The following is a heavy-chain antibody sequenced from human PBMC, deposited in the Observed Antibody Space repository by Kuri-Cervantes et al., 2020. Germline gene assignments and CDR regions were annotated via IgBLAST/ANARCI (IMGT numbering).Heavy chain of an antibody. V-gene: IGHV3-15*01. CDR2: IKSKTDGGTT. CDR3: TRDRQGYSSSSGKYDFDY. J-gene: IGHJ4*02. CDR1: GFTFDDYA. D-gene: IGHD6-6*01. Sequence: GESLKISCAASGFTFDDYAMHWVRQAPGKGLEWVGRIKSKTDGGTTDYAAPVKGRFTISRDDSKNTLYLQMNSLKTEDTAVYYCTRDRQGYSSSSGKYDFDYWGQGTLVTVSS.